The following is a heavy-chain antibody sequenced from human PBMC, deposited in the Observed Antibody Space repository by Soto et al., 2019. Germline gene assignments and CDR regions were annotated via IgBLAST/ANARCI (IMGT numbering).Heavy chain of an antibody. CDR3: ARDLGSGWSSDY. V-gene: IGHV3-33*01. J-gene: IGHJ4*02. D-gene: IGHD6-19*01. CDR2: IWYDGSNK. CDR1: GFSFSSYG. Sequence: QVQLVESGGGVVQPGRSLRLSCAACGFSFSSYGMHWIRQAPGKGLEWVAVIWYDGSNKYYADSVKGRFTISRDNSKNTLYLQMNSLRAEDTAVYYCARDLGSGWSSDYWGQGTLVTVSS.